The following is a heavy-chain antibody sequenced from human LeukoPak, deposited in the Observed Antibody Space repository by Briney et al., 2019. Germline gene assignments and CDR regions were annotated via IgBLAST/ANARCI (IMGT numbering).Heavy chain of an antibody. J-gene: IGHJ6*03. CDR3: ATVFQRRGYYYMDV. Sequence: GGSLRLSCAASGFTFSSYGMHWVRQAPGKGLEWLGGLDPEGGGLIYAQNFQGRVIMTEDTSTDTAYMELSSLKSEDTGVYYYATVFQRRGYYYMDVWGKGTTVTVSS. CDR1: GFTFSSYG. V-gene: IGHV1-24*01. CDR2: LDPEGGGL. D-gene: IGHD6-25*01.